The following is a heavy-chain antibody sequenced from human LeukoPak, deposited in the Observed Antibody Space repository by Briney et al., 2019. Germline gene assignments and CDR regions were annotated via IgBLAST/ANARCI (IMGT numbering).Heavy chain of an antibody. D-gene: IGHD6-6*01. V-gene: IGHV4-34*01. J-gene: IGHJ6*03. CDR2: INHSGST. CDR1: GFRFSSYS. Sequence: GSLRLSCAASGFRFSSYSINWVRQPPGKGLEWIGEINHSGSTNYNPSLKSRVTISVDTSKNQFSLKLSSVTAADTAVYYCARRGKESSTARRTYYYYMDVWGKGTTVTVSS. CDR3: ARRGKESSTARRTYYYYMDV.